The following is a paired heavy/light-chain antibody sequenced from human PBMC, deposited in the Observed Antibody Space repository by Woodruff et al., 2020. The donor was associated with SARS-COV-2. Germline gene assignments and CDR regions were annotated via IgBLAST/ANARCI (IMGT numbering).Light chain of an antibody. V-gene: IGLV3-19*01. Sequence: SSELTQDPAVSVALGQTVRITCQGDSLRSYYASWYQQKPGQAPVLVIYGKNNRPSGIPDRFSGSSSGNTASLTITGAQAEDEADYYCNSRDSSGNHLLGVFGGGTKLTVL. CDR3: NSRDSSGNHLLGV. CDR1: SLRSYY. CDR2: GKN. J-gene: IGLJ3*02.
Heavy chain of an antibody. CDR1: GFTFSDYY. CDR3: ARVLGYYYDSSGYYYDI. D-gene: IGHD3-22*01. Sequence: QVQLVESGGGLVKPGGSLRLSCAASGFTFSDYYMSWIRQAPGKGLEWVSYISSSGSTIYYADSVKGRFTISRDNAKNSLYLQMNSLRAEDTAVYYCARVLGYYYDSSGYYYDIWGQGTMVTVSS. CDR2: ISSSGSTI. J-gene: IGHJ3*02. V-gene: IGHV3-11*01.